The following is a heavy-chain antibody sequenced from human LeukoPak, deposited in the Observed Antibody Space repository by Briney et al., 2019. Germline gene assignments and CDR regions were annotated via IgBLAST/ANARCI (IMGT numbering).Heavy chain of an antibody. V-gene: IGHV3-48*03. CDR1: GYTFSSYE. J-gene: IGHJ5*02. CDR2: ISSSGSTI. CDR3: ARMVRGDGWFDP. Sequence: GGSLRLSCAASGYTFSSYEMNWVRQAPGKGLEWDSYISSSGSTIYYADSVKGRFTISSDNAKNSLYLQMNSLRAEDTAVYYCARMVRGDGWFDPWGQGTLVTVSS. D-gene: IGHD3-10*01.